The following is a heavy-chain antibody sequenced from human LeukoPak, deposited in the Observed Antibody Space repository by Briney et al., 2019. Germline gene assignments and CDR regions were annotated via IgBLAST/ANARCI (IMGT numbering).Heavy chain of an antibody. CDR2: MNPNSGNT. CDR3: ARGTPTDAYSSGWYW. J-gene: IGHJ4*02. Sequence: GASVRVSCKASGYTFTSYDINWVRQATGQGLEWMGWMNPNSGNTGYAQKFQGRVTMTRNTSISTAYMELSSLRSEDTAVYYCARGTPTDAYSSGWYWWGQGTLVTVSS. V-gene: IGHV1-8*01. D-gene: IGHD6-19*01. CDR1: GYTFTSYD.